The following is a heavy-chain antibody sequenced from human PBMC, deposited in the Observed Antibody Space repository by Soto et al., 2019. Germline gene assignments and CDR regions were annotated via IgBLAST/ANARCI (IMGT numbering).Heavy chain of an antibody. V-gene: IGHV4-59*01. Sequence: PSESLSLTCTVSGGSISSYYWSWIRQPPGKGLEWIGYIYYSGSTNYNPSLKSRVTISVDTPKNQFSLKLSSVTAADTAVYYCARFSYSGYDEFDYWGQGTLVTVSS. CDR3: ARFSYSGYDEFDY. CDR2: IYYSGST. J-gene: IGHJ4*02. CDR1: GGSISSYY. D-gene: IGHD5-12*01.